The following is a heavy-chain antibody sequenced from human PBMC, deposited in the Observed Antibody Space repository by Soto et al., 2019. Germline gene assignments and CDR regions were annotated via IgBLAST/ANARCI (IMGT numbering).Heavy chain of an antibody. Sequence: PSETLSLTCAVSGGSISSGGYSWSWIRQPPGKGLEWIGYIYHSGSTYYNPSLKSRVTISVDRSKNQFSLKLSSVTAADTAVYYCARDRRDYDSSGYSGFDPWGQGTLVTVSS. CDR3: ARDRRDYDSSGYSGFDP. V-gene: IGHV4-30-2*01. D-gene: IGHD3-22*01. J-gene: IGHJ5*02. CDR1: GGSISSGGYS. CDR2: IYHSGST.